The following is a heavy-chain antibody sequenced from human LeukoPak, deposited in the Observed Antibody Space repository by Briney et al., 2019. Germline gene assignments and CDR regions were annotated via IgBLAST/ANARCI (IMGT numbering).Heavy chain of an antibody. CDR3: ARDPNYYGSGSYYKWLSYYFYYYYMDD. D-gene: IGHD3-10*01. CDR1: GGSISSSSYY. V-gene: IGHV3-53*01. Sequence: ETLSLTCTVSGGSISSSSYYWGWIRQPPGKGLEWVSVIYSGGSTYYADSVKGRFTISRDNSKNTLYLQMNSLRAEDTAVYYCARDPNYYGSGSYYKWLSYYFYYYYMDDWGKGTTVTVSS. J-gene: IGHJ6*03. CDR2: IYSGGST.